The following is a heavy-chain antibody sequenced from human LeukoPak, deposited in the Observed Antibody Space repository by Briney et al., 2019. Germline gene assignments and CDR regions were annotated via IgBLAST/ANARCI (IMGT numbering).Heavy chain of an antibody. Sequence: SETLSLTCAVYGGSFSGYYRSWIRQPPGKGLEWIGEINHSGSTNYNPSLKSRVTISVDTPKDQFSLKLSSVTAADTAVYYCASLIGTTDIDYWGQGTLVTVSS. D-gene: IGHD1-7*01. J-gene: IGHJ4*02. CDR1: GGSFSGYY. CDR2: INHSGST. CDR3: ASLIGTTDIDY. V-gene: IGHV4-34*01.